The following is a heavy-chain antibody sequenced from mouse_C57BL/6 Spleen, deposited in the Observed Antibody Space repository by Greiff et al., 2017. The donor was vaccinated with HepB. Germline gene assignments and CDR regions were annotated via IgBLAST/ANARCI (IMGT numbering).Heavy chain of an antibody. Sequence: VQLQQPGAELVRPGSSVKLSCKASGYTFTSYWMHWVKQRPIQGLEWIGNIDPSDSETHYNQKFKDKATLTVDKSSSTAYMQLSSLTSEDSAVYYCARWEYYGSSYPYWDFDVWGTGTTVTVSS. CDR1: GYTFTSYW. J-gene: IGHJ1*03. D-gene: IGHD1-1*01. CDR2: IDPSDSET. CDR3: ARWEYYGSSYPYWDFDV. V-gene: IGHV1-52*01.